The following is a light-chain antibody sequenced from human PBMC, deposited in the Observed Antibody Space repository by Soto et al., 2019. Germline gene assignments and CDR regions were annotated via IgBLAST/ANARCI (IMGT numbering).Light chain of an antibody. CDR1: HCISSY. V-gene: IGKV1-9*01. J-gene: IGKJ4*01. Sequence: DIQLTQSPSFLSASVGDRVTITCRASHCISSYLAWYQQTPGKAPKLLIYAASTLHSGVPSRFSGSGAGTEFTLTISSQPPEDIATHYCQQLNNFPFTFGGATKVEL. CDR2: AAS. CDR3: QQLNNFPFT.